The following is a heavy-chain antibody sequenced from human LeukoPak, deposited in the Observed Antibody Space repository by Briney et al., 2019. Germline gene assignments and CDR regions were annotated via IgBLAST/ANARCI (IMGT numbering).Heavy chain of an antibody. J-gene: IGHJ4*02. CDR1: GFSVGRKY. CDR3: AKRAAAEIDY. CDR2: IRYDGSNK. V-gene: IGHV3-30*02. D-gene: IGHD6-13*01. Sequence: PGGSLRLSCVISGFSVGRKYMSWVRQAPGKGLEWVAFIRYDGSNKYYADSVKGRFTNSRDNSKNTLYLQMNSLRAEDTAVYYCAKRAAAEIDYWGQGTLVTVSS.